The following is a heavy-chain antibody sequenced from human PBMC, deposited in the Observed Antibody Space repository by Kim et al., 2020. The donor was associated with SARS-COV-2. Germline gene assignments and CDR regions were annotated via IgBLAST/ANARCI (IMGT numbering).Heavy chain of an antibody. CDR2: INPSNGST. J-gene: IGHJ5*02. D-gene: IGHD3-10*01. CDR1: GYTFTSYY. Sequence: ASVKVSCKASGYTFTSYYMHWVRQAPGQGLEWMGIINPSNGSTSYAQKFQGRVTMTRDTSTSTVYMELSSLRSEDTAVYYCARDGEMASTMVGWFDPWGQGTLVTVSS. CDR3: ARDGEMASTMVGWFDP. V-gene: IGHV1-46*01.